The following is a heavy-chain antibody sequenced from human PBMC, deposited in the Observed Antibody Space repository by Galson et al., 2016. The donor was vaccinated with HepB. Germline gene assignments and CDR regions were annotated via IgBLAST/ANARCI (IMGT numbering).Heavy chain of an antibody. J-gene: IGHJ4*02. V-gene: IGHV3-30*18. CDR2: DSMEGRRK. CDR3: AKRHEYCPPVGCSVDY. Sequence: SLRLSCAASGFTFSNYGMHWVRQAPGKGLEWVAADSMEGRRKFYADFAKGRFTISRDNYNNMLFLQMSSLRADDTAIYYCAKRHEYCPPVGCSVDYWGQGTLVSVSS. CDR1: GFTFSNYG. D-gene: IGHD2/OR15-2a*01.